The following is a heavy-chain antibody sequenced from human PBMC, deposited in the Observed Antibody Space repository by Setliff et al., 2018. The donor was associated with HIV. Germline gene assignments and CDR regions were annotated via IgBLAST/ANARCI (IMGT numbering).Heavy chain of an antibody. CDR2: IYYSGNA. J-gene: IGHJ3*02. Sequence: SETLSLTCAFSGSSFSSVYHWAWIRQSPGKGLEWFGSIYYSGNAYYNPSLKSRLTISMDTSKNQFSLKLNSVTAADTAVYYCARGSCSTISCSLRVGNDAFDIWGQGTMVTVS. V-gene: IGHV4-38-2*01. D-gene: IGHD2-2*01. CDR3: ARGSCSTISCSLRVGNDAFDI. CDR1: GSSFSSVYH.